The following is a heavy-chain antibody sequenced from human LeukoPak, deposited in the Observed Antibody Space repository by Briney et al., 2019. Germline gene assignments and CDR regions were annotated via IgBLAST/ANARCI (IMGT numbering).Heavy chain of an antibody. CDR1: GGSLSGYY. D-gene: IGHD6-13*01. CDR3: ARHRLYSSSWYYYYYGMDV. J-gene: IGHJ6*02. Sequence: SETLSLTCAVYGGSLSGYYWSWIRQPPGKGLEWIGEINHSGSTNYNPSLKSRVTISVDTSKNQFSLKLSSVTAADTAVYYCARHRLYSSSWYYYYYGMDVWGQGTTVTVSS. V-gene: IGHV4-34*01. CDR2: INHSGST.